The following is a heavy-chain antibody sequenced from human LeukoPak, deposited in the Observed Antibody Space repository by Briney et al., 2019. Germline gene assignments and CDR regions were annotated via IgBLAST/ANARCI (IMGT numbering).Heavy chain of an antibody. D-gene: IGHD3-3*01. J-gene: IGHJ4*02. CDR2: IYYSGST. V-gene: IGHV4-39*01. Sequence: SETLSLTCTVSGGSISSSSYYWGWIRQPPGEGLEWIGSIYYSGSTYYNPSLKSRVTISVDTSKNQFSLKLSSVTAADTAVYYCARLRATIFGVVIRVDYWGQGTLVTVSS. CDR3: ARLRATIFGVVIRVDY. CDR1: GGSISSSSYY.